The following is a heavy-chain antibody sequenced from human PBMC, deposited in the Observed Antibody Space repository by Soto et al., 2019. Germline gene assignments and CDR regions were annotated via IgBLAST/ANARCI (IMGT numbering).Heavy chain of an antibody. CDR3: ARDXVVPAAMGAYYYYGMDV. Sequence: PGGSLRLSCAASGFTFSSYSMNWVRQAPGKGLEWVSYISSSSSTIYYADSVKGRFTISRDNAKNSLYLQMNSLRDEDTAVYYCARDXVVPAAMGAYYYYGMDVWGQGTTVTVSS. J-gene: IGHJ6*02. D-gene: IGHD2-2*01. V-gene: IGHV3-48*02. CDR1: GFTFSSYS. CDR2: ISSSSSTI.